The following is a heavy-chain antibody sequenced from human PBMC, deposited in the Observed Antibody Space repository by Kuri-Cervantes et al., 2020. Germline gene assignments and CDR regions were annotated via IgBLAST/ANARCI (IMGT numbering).Heavy chain of an antibody. CDR2: IYTSGST. CDR3: ARAGIVGATGEFDY. V-gene: IGHV4-4*07. D-gene: IGHD1-26*01. CDR1: GGSISSYY. Sequence: GSLRLSCTVSGGSISSYYWSWIRQPAGKGLEWIGRIYTSGSTNYNPSLKSRVTMSVDPSKNQFSLKLSSVTAADTAVYYCARAGIVGATGEFDYWGQGTLVTVSS. J-gene: IGHJ4*02.